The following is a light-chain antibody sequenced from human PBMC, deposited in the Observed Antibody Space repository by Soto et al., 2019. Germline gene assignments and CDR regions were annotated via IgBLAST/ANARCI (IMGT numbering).Light chain of an antibody. CDR2: GAS. CDR1: QSVTSSY. CDR3: QQYGSSPET. J-gene: IGKJ1*01. V-gene: IGKV3-20*01. Sequence: PGARATLSCRASQSVTSSYLAWYQQKPGQAPRLLIYGASSRATGIPDRFSGSGSGTDFTLTISRLDPEDFAVYYCQQYGSSPETFGQGTKVEIK.